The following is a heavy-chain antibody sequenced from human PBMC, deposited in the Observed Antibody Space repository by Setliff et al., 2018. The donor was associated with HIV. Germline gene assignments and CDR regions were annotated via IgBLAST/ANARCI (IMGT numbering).Heavy chain of an antibody. CDR3: GHQSDVTAVVDY. Sequence: SETLSLTCSVSGVSVSNGYYWTWIRQRPGQGLEWLGYVFYRGTVSYNPSLKSRLTIVVDKPTNKVSLKLTSVTAADTGTYYCGHQSDVTAVVDYWGQGTQVTVSS. V-gene: IGHV4-31*03. D-gene: IGHD2-21*02. CDR1: GVSVSNGYY. J-gene: IGHJ4*02. CDR2: VFYRGTV.